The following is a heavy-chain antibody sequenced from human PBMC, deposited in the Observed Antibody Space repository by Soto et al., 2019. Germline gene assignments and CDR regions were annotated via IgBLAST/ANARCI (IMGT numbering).Heavy chain of an antibody. CDR1: GFSLSTSGVG. V-gene: IGHV2-5*02. D-gene: IGHD3-22*01. Sequence: QITLKESGPTLVKPTQTLTLTCTFSGFSLSTSGVGVGWIRQPPGKALEWLALIYWDDDKRYSPSLKSRLTISKDTSKNQVVLTMTNMDPVDTATSYCAHSPRMYYYDTSGYYIFRYFDYWGQGTLVTVSS. CDR3: AHSPRMYYYDTSGYYIFRYFDY. J-gene: IGHJ4*02. CDR2: IYWDDDK.